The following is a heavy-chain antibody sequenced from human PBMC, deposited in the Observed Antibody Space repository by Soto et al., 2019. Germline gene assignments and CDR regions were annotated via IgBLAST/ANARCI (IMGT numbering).Heavy chain of an antibody. CDR3: ARDGLEGGWFDP. CDR2: ISGSSSYI. V-gene: IGHV3-21*01. CDR1: GFTFSSYS. J-gene: IGHJ5*02. D-gene: IGHD3-3*01. Sequence: EVQLVESGGGLVKPGGSLRLSCAASGFTFSSYSMNWVRQAPGKGLEWVSSISGSSSYIYYADSVKGRFTISRDNAKNSLYLQMNSLRAEDTAVYYCARDGLEGGWFDPWGQGTLVTVSS.